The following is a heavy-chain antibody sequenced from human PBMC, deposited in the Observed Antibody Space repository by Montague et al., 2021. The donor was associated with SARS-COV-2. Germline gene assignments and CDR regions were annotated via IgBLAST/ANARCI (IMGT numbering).Heavy chain of an antibody. CDR3: ASLTLGYCSSTSCYSDWVDH. CDR2: FSYNRST. J-gene: IGHJ5*02. CDR1: GSCNSGAD. Sequence: SETLSLTCSVLGSCNSGADRKSTRLHPSHHSMSYAVFSYNRSTNNNPSLKSRVTISVDTSKNQFSLKLSSVTAADTAVYYCASLTLGYCSSTSCYSDWVDHWGKGTLVTVSS. D-gene: IGHD2-2*02. V-gene: IGHV4-34*01.